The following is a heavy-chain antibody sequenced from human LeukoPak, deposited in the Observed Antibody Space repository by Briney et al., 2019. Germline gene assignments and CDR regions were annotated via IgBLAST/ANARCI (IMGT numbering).Heavy chain of an antibody. CDR3: ARERRCSSTSCHGYYYGMDV. CDR2: IKEDGSEK. CDR1: GFTFSSYW. D-gene: IGHD2-2*01. J-gene: IGHJ6*02. Sequence: PGGSLRLSCAASGFTFSSYWMNWVRQAPGKGLEWVANIKEDGSEKYYVDSVKGRFTISRDNAKSSLYLQMNSLRADDTAVYYCARERRCSSTSCHGYYYGMDVWGQGTTVTVPS. V-gene: IGHV3-7*01.